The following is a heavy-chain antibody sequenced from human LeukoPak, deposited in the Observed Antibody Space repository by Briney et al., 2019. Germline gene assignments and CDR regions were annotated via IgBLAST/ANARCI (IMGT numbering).Heavy chain of an antibody. V-gene: IGHV1-18*01. CDR1: GYTFTSDG. J-gene: IGHJ6*04. CDR2: ISAYNGNT. CDR3: ARGPPGIEYCSSGSCYSGMDV. Sequence: GASVKVSCKASGYTFTSDGISWVRQAPGQGLEWMGWISAYNGNTNYAQKLQGRVTMTTDTSTSTAYMELRSLRSDDTAVYYCARGPPGIEYCSSGSCYSGMDVWGKGTTVTVSS. D-gene: IGHD2-15*01.